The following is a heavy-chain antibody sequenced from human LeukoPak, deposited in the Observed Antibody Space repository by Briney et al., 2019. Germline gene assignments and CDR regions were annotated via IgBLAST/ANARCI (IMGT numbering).Heavy chain of an antibody. CDR3: ARTYYYDSSGYSGYYYGMDV. CDR1: GYTFTGYY. J-gene: IGHJ6*04. Sequence: AAVKVSCKASGYTFTGYYMHWVRQAPGQGLEWMGWINPNSGGTNYTQKFQGRVTMTKDTSISTAYMELSRLRSDDTAVYYCARTYYYDSSGYSGYYYGMDVWGEGTADTVSS. CDR2: INPNSGGT. D-gene: IGHD3-22*01. V-gene: IGHV1-2*02.